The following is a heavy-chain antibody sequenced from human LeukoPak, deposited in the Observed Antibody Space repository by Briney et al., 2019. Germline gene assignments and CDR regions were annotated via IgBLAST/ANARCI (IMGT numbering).Heavy chain of an antibody. V-gene: IGHV3-23*01. Sequence: GGSLRLSCAASGFTFSSYAMSWVRQAPGKGLEWVSAISGSGGSTYYADSVKGRFTISRDNSKNTLYMQMKRLRDEDTAVYYCAKDIVGTTMVRQIFDYWGQGTLVTVSS. D-gene: IGHD3-10*01. CDR1: GFTFSSYA. CDR2: ISGSGGST. J-gene: IGHJ4*02. CDR3: AKDIVGTTMVRQIFDY.